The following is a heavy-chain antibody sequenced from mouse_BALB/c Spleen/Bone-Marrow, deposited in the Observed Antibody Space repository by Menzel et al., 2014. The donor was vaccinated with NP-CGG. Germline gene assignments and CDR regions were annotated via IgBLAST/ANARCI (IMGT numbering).Heavy chain of an antibody. CDR3: ARLGYYGSFAY. CDR1: GFDFSRYW. J-gene: IGHJ3*01. V-gene: IGHV4-1*02. CDR2: INPDSNTI. D-gene: IGHD1-2*01. Sequence: EVQVVESGGGLVQPGGSLKLSCAASGFDFSRYWMSWVRQAPGKGLEWIGEINPDSNTINYTPSLKDKFIISRDNAKNTLYLQVSKVRSEDTALYYCARLGYYGSFAYWGQGTLVTVSA.